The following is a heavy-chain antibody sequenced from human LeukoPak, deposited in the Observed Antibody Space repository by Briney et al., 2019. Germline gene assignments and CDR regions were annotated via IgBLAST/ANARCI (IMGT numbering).Heavy chain of an antibody. J-gene: IGHJ6*03. CDR3: AREDVGRAIADLDYYYYMDV. V-gene: IGHV4-4*07. D-gene: IGHD2-2*01. Sequence: PSETLSLTCTVSGGSISSYYWSWIRQPAGKGLEWIGRIYTSGSTNYNPSLKSRVTMSVDTSKNQFSLKLSSVTAADTAVYYCAREDVGRAIADLDYYYYMDVWGKGTTVTVSS. CDR2: IYTSGST. CDR1: GGSISSYY.